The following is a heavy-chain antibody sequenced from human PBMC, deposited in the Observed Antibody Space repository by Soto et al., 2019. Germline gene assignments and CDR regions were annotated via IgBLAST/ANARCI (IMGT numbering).Heavy chain of an antibody. J-gene: IGHJ4*02. Sequence: SETLSLTCTVSGGSISSGGYYWSWIRQHPGKGLEWIGYISYSGSTYYNPSLESRVTISVDRSKNQFSLKLSSVTAADTAVYYCARASTTVTTLDYWGQGTLVTVSS. CDR1: GGSISSGGYY. V-gene: IGHV4-31*03. CDR3: ARASTTVTTLDY. D-gene: IGHD4-17*01. CDR2: ISYSGST.